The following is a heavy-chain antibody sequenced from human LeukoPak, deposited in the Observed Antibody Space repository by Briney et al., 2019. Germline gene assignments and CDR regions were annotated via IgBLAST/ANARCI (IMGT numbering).Heavy chain of an antibody. D-gene: IGHD3-22*01. V-gene: IGHV1-69*13. CDR1: GGTFSSYA. Sequence: ASVKVSCKASGGTFSSYAISWVRQAPGQGLEWMGGIIPIFCTANYAQKFQGRVTITADESTSTAYMELSSLRSEDTAVYYCARDRSWYYYDSSGPPGGAFDIWGQGTMVTVSS. J-gene: IGHJ3*02. CDR2: IIPIFCTA. CDR3: ARDRSWYYYDSSGPPGGAFDI.